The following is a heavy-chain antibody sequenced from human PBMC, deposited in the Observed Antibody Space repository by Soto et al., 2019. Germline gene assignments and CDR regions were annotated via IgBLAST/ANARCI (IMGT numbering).Heavy chain of an antibody. J-gene: IGHJ4*02. D-gene: IGHD2-8*02. CDR3: ARDKITGLFDY. Sequence: QVQLQQWGAGLLKPSETLSLTCAAYGGSFSGYSWTWIRQPPGTGLEWIGEINHTGSTNYNPSLKSRVTISVDTSTNQFSLKLTSVTAADTAVYYCARDKITGLFDYWGQGTLVTVSS. V-gene: IGHV4-34*01. CDR1: GGSFSGYS. CDR2: INHTGST.